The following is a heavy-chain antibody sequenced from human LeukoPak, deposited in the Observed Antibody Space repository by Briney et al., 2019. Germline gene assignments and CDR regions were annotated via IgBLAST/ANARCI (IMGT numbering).Heavy chain of an antibody. CDR1: GYTFTSYD. CDR2: VNPNSGNT. D-gene: IGHD5-18*01. CDR3: ARSGRIQPRGWFDP. J-gene: IGHJ5*02. Sequence: ASVKVSCKASGYTFTSYDINWVRQATGQGLEWMGWVNPNSGNTGYAQKFQGRVTITRNASISTAYMELSSLRSEDTAVYYCARSGRIQPRGWFDPWGQGTLVTVSS. V-gene: IGHV1-8*03.